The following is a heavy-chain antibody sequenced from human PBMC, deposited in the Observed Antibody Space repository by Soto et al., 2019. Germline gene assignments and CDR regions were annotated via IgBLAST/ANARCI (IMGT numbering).Heavy chain of an antibody. Sequence: GASVKVSCKASGFTFSHSAMQWVRQARGQSLEWIGWIVVGSGNTNYAQKFQERVTISWDMSTNTAYMELSSLRSEDTAVYYCARSGGILGTRSWFDPWGQGTLVTVSS. D-gene: IGHD1-7*01. CDR1: GFTFSHSA. J-gene: IGHJ5*02. CDR2: IVVGSGNT. CDR3: ARSGGILGTRSWFDP. V-gene: IGHV1-58*02.